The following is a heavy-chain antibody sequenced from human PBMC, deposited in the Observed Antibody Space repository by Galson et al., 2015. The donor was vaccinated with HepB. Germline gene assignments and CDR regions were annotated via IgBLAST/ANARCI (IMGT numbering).Heavy chain of an antibody. CDR3: ARSLVMITFGVSPHPPFGP. Sequence: SVKVSCKASGYTFTGYYMHWVRQAPGQGLEWMGWINPNSGGTNYAQKFQGWVTMTRDTSISTAYMELSRLRSDDTAVYYCARSLVMITFGVSPHPPFGPWGQGTLVTVSS. CDR1: GYTFTGYY. V-gene: IGHV1-2*04. D-gene: IGHD3-16*01. J-gene: IGHJ5*02. CDR2: INPNSGGT.